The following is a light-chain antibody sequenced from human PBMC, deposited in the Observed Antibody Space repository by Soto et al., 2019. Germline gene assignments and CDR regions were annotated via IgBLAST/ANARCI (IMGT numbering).Light chain of an antibody. CDR2: EVS. V-gene: IGLV2-14*01. CDR1: SSDVGGYNY. Sequence: QSALTQPASVSGSPGQSITISCTGTSSDVGGYNYVSWYQQHPGKAPKLMIYEVSNRPSGVSNRFSGSKSGNTASLTISGLQDEDEADYYCSSYTSSSTQVFGTGPKLTFL. J-gene: IGLJ1*01. CDR3: SSYTSSSTQV.